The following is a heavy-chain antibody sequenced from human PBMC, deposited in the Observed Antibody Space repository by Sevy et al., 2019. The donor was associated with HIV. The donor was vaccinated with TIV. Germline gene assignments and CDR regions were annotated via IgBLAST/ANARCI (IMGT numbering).Heavy chain of an antibody. J-gene: IGHJ4*02. CDR3: ARQSPLAGRGLDY. CDR2: IYHSGST. CDR1: GYSISSGYY. V-gene: IGHV4-38-2*01. D-gene: IGHD3-3*02. Sequence: SETLSLTCAVSGYSISSGYYWGWIRQPPGKGLEWIGSIYHSGSTYYNPSLKSRVTISVDTSKNQFSLKLSSVTAADTAVYYCARQSPLAGRGLDYWGQGTLVTVSS.